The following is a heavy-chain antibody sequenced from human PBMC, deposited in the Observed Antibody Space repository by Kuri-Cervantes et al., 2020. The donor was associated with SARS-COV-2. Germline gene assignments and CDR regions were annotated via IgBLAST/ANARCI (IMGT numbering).Heavy chain of an antibody. CDR3: ASYCSSTSCYTRGDYFDY. V-gene: IGHV1-8*02. CDR1: GYIFTDYD. Sequence: ASVKVSCKASGYIFTDYDFNWLRQASGQGLEWLGWMNPHSENTGYAQKFQGRVTMTRDTSISTAYMELSRLRSDDTAVYYCASYCSSTSCYTRGDYFDYWGQGTLVTVSS. J-gene: IGHJ4*02. D-gene: IGHD2-2*02. CDR2: MNPHSENT.